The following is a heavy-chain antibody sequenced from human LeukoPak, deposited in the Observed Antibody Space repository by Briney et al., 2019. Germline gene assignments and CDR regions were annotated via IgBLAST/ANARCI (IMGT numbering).Heavy chain of an antibody. CDR1: GFTFSNNG. CDR2: ISGSCGTT. Sequence: GGSLRLSCAASGFTFSNNGMTWVRQAPGKGLEWVTGISGSCGTTYYAGSVKGRFTVSRDNSKNTLYMQMNSLRALDTAVYYCAKTQGFFDYWGQGTLVTVSS. V-gene: IGHV3-23*01. J-gene: IGHJ4*02. CDR3: AKTQGFFDY.